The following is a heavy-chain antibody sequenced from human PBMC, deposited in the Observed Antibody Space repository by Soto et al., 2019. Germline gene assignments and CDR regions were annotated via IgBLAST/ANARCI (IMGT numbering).Heavy chain of an antibody. D-gene: IGHD3-16*01. J-gene: IGHJ4*02. Sequence: SETLSLTCAVSGGSFRGYFWSWVRQSPAKGLEWIGEINDSGNTYYNPSFKSRLTISVDTSTSQISLRLTSVTAADSAVYYCQGGDFWGQGTRVTVSS. V-gene: IGHV4-34*01. CDR2: INDSGNT. CDR1: GGSFRGYF. CDR3: QGGDF.